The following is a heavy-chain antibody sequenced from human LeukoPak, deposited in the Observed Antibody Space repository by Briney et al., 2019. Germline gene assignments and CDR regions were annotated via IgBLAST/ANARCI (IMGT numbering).Heavy chain of an antibody. CDR3: AISTSPYVIEVWTNGPLDY. D-gene: IGHD3-22*01. V-gene: IGHV1-2*06. CDR1: GYTFTGYY. CDR2: INPKSGGT. J-gene: IGHJ4*02. Sequence: ASVKVSCKASGYTFTGYYMHWVRQAPGQGLEWMGRINPKSGGTNYAQEFQGRVTMTRDTSINTAYMELSRVRSDVTAVYYCAISTSPYVIEVWTNGPLDYWGQGTLATVSS.